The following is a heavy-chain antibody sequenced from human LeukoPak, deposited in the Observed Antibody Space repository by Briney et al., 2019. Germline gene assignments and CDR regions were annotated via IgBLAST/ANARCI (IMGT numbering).Heavy chain of an antibody. D-gene: IGHD3-3*01. J-gene: IGHJ4*02. Sequence: PSETLSLTCAVYGGPFSGYYWSWIRQPPGRGLEWIGEINHSGTTNYNPSLKSRVTISVDTSKNQFSLNLSSVTAADTAVYYCARGPTTYYNFWSGPVFDHWGQGTLVTVSS. CDR3: ARGPTTYYNFWSGPVFDH. V-gene: IGHV4-34*01. CDR2: INHSGTT. CDR1: GGPFSGYY.